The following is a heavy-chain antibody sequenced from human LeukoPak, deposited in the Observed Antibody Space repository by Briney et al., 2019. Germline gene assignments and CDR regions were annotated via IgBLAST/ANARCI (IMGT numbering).Heavy chain of an antibody. Sequence: GASVKVSCKASGYTFTSYDINWVRQATGQGLEWMGWMNPNSGNTGYAQKFQGRVTMTRNTSISTAYMELSSLRSEDTAVYYCARDLGIAAAVPYWGQGTLVTVSS. V-gene: IGHV1-8*01. CDR2: MNPNSGNT. CDR1: GYTFTSYD. D-gene: IGHD6-13*01. CDR3: ARDLGIAAAVPY. J-gene: IGHJ4*02.